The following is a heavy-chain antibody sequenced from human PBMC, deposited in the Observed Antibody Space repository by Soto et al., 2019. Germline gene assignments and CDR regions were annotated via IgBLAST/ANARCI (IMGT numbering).Heavy chain of an antibody. J-gene: IGHJ6*02. CDR3: ARDLVVTGDYYYYYGMDV. D-gene: IGHD7-27*01. CDR1: GFTFSSYG. CDR2: IWYDGSNK. Sequence: QVQLVESGGGVVQPGRSLRLSCAASGFTFSSYGMHWVRQAPGKGLEWVAVIWYDGSNKYYADSVKGRFTISRGNSKNTLYLQMNSLRAEDTAVYYCARDLVVTGDYYYYYGMDVWGQGTTVTVSS. V-gene: IGHV3-33*01.